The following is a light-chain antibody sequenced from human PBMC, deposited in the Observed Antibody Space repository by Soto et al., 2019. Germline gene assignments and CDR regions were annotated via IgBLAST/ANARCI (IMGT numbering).Light chain of an antibody. Sequence: EIVLTQSPGTLSLSPGERATLSCRASQSVSSSYLAWYQQKPGQAPRLLIYGASSRATAIPDRFSASGSGTDFTITISRLEPEDFAVYYWQQYGHSPPFTVGPGTKVDIK. J-gene: IGKJ3*01. CDR3: QQYGHSPPFT. V-gene: IGKV3-20*01. CDR2: GAS. CDR1: QSVSSSY.